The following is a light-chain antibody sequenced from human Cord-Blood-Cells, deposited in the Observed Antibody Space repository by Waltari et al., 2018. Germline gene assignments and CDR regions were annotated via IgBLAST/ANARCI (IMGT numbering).Light chain of an antibody. Sequence: SALTQPPSASGSPGHSVTISSTRTRRDVGGYTSVPWYQQHPGKAPKLMIYEVSKRPSGVPDRFSGSKSGNTASLTVSGLQAEDEADYYCSSYAGSNNLVFGGGTKLTVL. CDR1: RRDVGGYTS. V-gene: IGLV2-8*01. J-gene: IGLJ2*01. CDR3: SSYAGSNNLV. CDR2: EVS.